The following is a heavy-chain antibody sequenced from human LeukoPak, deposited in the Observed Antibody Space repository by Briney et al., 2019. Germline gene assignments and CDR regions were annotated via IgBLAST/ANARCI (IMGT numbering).Heavy chain of an antibody. J-gene: IGHJ4*02. V-gene: IGHV3-30-3*01. Sequence: GGSLRLSCAASGSTFSSYAMHWVRQAPGKGLEWVAVISYDGSNKYYADSVKGRFTISRDNSKNTLYLQMNSLRAEDTAVYYCAREGIAAAGSDYWGQGTLVTVSS. D-gene: IGHD6-13*01. CDR2: ISYDGSNK. CDR3: AREGIAAAGSDY. CDR1: GSTFSSYA.